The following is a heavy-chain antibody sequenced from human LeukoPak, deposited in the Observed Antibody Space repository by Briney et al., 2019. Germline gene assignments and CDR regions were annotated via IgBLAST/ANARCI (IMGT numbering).Heavy chain of an antibody. CDR1: GDSITSYY. D-gene: IGHD4-17*01. V-gene: IGHV4-59*12. J-gene: IGHJ4*02. Sequence: SETLSLTCTVSGDSITSYYWSWIRQPPGKGLEWIGSMSYSGSTNYNPSLKSRVTISVDKSKNQFSLKLSSVTAADTAVYYCARGSNYGDYVGLVYWGQGTLVTVSS. CDR2: MSYSGST. CDR3: ARGSNYGDYVGLVY.